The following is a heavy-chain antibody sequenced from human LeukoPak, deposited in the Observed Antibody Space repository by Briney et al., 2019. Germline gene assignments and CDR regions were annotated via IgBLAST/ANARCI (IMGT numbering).Heavy chain of an antibody. V-gene: IGHV1-18*01. CDR1: GYTFTSYG. CDR3: ARESSGIAAAATDY. Sequence: ASVTVSFKASGYTFTSYGISWVRQAPGQGLEWMGWISAYNGNTNYAQKLQGRVTMTTDTSTSTAYMELRSLRSDDTAVYYCARESSGIAAAATDYWGQGTLVTVSS. J-gene: IGHJ4*02. CDR2: ISAYNGNT. D-gene: IGHD6-13*01.